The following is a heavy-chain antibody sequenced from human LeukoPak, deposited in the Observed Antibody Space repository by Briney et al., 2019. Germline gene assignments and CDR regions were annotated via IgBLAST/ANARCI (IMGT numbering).Heavy chain of an antibody. J-gene: IGHJ4*02. Sequence: PGGSLRLSCAASGFTFSSYAMSWVRQAPGKGLEWVSGISGSGDNTYYADSVKGRFTISRDNSKNTLYVQVNSLGTEDTAAYYCANMYGDYHYFDYWGQGTLVTVSS. CDR3: ANMYGDYHYFDY. V-gene: IGHV3-23*01. CDR2: ISGSGDNT. D-gene: IGHD4-17*01. CDR1: GFTFSSYA.